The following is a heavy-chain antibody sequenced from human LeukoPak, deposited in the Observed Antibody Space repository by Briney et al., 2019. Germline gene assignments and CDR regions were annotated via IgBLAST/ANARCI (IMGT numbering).Heavy chain of an antibody. CDR1: GGSISSYY. J-gene: IGHJ4*02. V-gene: IGHV4-4*07. D-gene: IGHD3-22*01. CDR2: IHTSGST. CDR3: ARDQYYYDSSGYYRFDY. Sequence: SETLSLTCTVSGGSISSYYWSWIRQPAGKGLEWIGRIHTSGSTNYNPSLKSRVTMSVDTSKNQFSLKLSSVTAADTAVYYCARDQYYYDSSGYYRFDYWGQGTLVTVSS.